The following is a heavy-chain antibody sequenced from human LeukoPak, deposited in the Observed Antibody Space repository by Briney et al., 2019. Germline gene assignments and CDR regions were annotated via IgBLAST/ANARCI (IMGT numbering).Heavy chain of an antibody. Sequence: ASVKVSCKASGYTFTSYDINWVRQAPGQGLEWMGWISAYNGNTNYAQKLQGRVTMTTDTSTSTAYMELRSLRSDDTAVYYCARDRPPYDYVWGSYRPPYFDYWGQGTLVTVSS. CDR3: ARDRPPYDYVWGSYRPPYFDY. D-gene: IGHD3-16*02. CDR1: GYTFTSYD. J-gene: IGHJ4*02. V-gene: IGHV1-18*01. CDR2: ISAYNGNT.